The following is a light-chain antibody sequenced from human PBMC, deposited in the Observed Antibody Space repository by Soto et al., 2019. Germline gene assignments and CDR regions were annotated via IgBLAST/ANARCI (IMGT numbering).Light chain of an antibody. V-gene: IGLV2-23*01. Sequence: ALTQPASVSGSPGQSITISCTGTSSDVGSYNLVSWYQQHPGKAPKLMIYEGSKRPSGVSNRFSGSKSGNTASLTISGLQAEDEADYYCCSYAGSSTYVFGTGTKSPS. J-gene: IGLJ1*01. CDR2: EGS. CDR1: SSDVGSYNL. CDR3: CSYAGSSTYV.